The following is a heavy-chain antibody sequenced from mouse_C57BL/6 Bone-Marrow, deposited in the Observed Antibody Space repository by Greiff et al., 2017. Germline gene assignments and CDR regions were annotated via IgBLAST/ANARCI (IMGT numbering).Heavy chain of an antibody. V-gene: IGHV1-61*01. CDR2: IYPSDSET. J-gene: IGHJ3*01. CDR3: AGASEKGAWFAY. Sequence: QVQLQQPGAELVRPGSSVKLSCKASGYTFTSYWMDWVKQRPGQGLEWIGNIYPSDSETHYNQKFKDKATLTVDKSSSTAYLQLSSLTSEASAVSYCAGASEKGAWFAYWGQGTLVTVSA. CDR1: GYTFTSYW.